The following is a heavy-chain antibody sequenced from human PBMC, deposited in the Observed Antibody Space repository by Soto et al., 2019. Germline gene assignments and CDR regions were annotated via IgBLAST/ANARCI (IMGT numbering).Heavy chain of an antibody. CDR2: ISSSGSTI. CDR3: ARDPAMDQYYFDY. CDR1: GFTFSDYY. Sequence: GGSLRLSCAASGFTFSDYYMSWIRQAPGKGLEWVAYISSSGSTIYYADSVKGRFTISRDNAKNSLYLHMNSLRAEDTSVYYCARDPAMDQYYFDYWGQGTLVTVSS. V-gene: IGHV3-11*01. J-gene: IGHJ4*02. D-gene: IGHD2-2*01.